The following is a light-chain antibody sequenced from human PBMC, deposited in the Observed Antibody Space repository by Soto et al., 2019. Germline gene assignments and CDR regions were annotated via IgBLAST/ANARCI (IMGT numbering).Light chain of an antibody. Sequence: DIQMTQSPSTLSASVGDRVTITCRASQSVTSLLAWYQQKPGEAPKLLIYKTSTLESGVPSRFSGSGSGTEFTLTINNLQPDDFASYCCQHYNTYSPFGGGTKVEIK. CDR3: QHYNTYSP. CDR1: QSVTSL. V-gene: IGKV1-5*03. J-gene: IGKJ4*02. CDR2: KTS.